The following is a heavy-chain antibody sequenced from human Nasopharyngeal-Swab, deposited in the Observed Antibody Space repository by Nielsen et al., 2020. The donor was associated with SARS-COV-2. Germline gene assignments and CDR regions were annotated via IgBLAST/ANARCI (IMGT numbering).Heavy chain of an antibody. D-gene: IGHD6-19*01. J-gene: IGHJ6*02. Sequence: WTRESRGEAREWFGYIYYSGSTNYNPSLKSRVTISVDTSKNQFSLKLSSVTAADTAVYYCARDRAWDSSGWDYYYGMDVWGQGTTVTVSS. V-gene: IGHV4-59*01. CDR3: ARDRAWDSSGWDYYYGMDV. CDR2: IYYSGST.